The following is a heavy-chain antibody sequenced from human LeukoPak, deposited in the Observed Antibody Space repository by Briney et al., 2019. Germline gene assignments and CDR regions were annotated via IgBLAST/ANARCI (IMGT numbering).Heavy chain of an antibody. Sequence: ASVKVSCKASGGTFSSYAISWVRQAPGQGLEWMGGIIPIFGTANYAQKFQGRVTITTDESTSTAYMELSSLRSEDTAVYYCAIGLWFGDRGKDRPYFDYWGQGTLVTVSS. CDR3: AIGLWFGDRGKDRPYFDY. CDR1: GGTFSSYA. V-gene: IGHV1-69*05. D-gene: IGHD3-10*01. CDR2: IIPIFGTA. J-gene: IGHJ4*02.